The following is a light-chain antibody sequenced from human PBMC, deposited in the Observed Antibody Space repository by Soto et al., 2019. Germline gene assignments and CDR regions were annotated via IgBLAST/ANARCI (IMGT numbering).Light chain of an antibody. CDR2: VVS. V-gene: IGKV1-39*01. CDR1: RSVSNY. CDR3: QQSHSIPLT. Sequence: DLQITHSPSSLAASVVYGVTITCRPSRSVSNYLSWYQQKPGKAPKLLIYVVSSLQSGVPSRFSGSGSGTDFTLTIRSLQPEDFATYYCQQSHSIPLTFGQGTKVDIK. J-gene: IGKJ1*01.